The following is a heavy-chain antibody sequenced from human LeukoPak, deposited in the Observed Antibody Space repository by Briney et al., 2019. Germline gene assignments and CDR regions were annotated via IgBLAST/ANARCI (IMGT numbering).Heavy chain of an antibody. D-gene: IGHD2-15*01. CDR3: ARHGRSTNYFDY. J-gene: IGHJ4*02. CDR2: IYHSGST. Sequence: SETLSLTCTVSGDSVSSPSHHWAWIRQPPGKGLEWIGSIYHSGSTYYNPSLKSRVTISVDTSKNQFSLKLSSVTAADTAVYYCARHGRSTNYFDYWGQGTLVTVSS. CDR1: GDSVSSPSHH. V-gene: IGHV4-39*01.